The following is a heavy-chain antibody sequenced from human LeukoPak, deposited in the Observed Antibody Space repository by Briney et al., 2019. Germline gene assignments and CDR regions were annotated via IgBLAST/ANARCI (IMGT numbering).Heavy chain of an antibody. CDR2: IKQDGSEK. CDR1: GFTFSSYW. CDR3: ARDECSGGSCYYYYYYGMDV. V-gene: IGHV3-7*03. J-gene: IGHJ6*04. Sequence: GGALRLSCAASGFTFSSYWMSWVRQAPGKGLEWVANIKQDGSEKYYVDSVKGRFTISSDNAKNSLYLQMNSLRAEDTAVYYCARDECSGGSCYYYYYYGMDVWGKGTTVTVSS. D-gene: IGHD2-15*01.